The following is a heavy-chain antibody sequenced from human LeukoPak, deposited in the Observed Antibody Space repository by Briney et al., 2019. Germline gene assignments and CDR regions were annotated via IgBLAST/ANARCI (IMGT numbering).Heavy chain of an antibody. V-gene: IGHV1-69*05. CDR1: GGTFSSYA. D-gene: IGHD5-18*01. CDR2: IIPIFGTA. J-gene: IGHJ6*03. Sequence: SVKVSCKASGGTFSSYAISWVRQAPGRGLEWMGGIIPIFGTANYAQKFQGRVTITTDESTSTAYMELSSLRSEDTAVYYCARATQLWGHYYYMDVWGKGTTVTVSS. CDR3: ARATQLWGHYYYMDV.